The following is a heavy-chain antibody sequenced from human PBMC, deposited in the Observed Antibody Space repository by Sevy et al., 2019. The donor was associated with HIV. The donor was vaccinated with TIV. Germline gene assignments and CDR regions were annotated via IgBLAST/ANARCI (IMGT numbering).Heavy chain of an antibody. D-gene: IGHD3-3*01. CDR2: IKSKTDGGFA. V-gene: IGHV3-15*01. J-gene: IGHJ5*02. CDR3: TGATVFGATWFDP. CDR1: GYTFNNAW. Sequence: GGSLRLSCAASGYTFNNAWMSWVRQAPGKGLEWLGRIKSKTDGGFAEYASPVKGRFTISRDDSKSTLYLQMNRLRTEDTGVYYCTGATVFGATWFDPWGQGALVTVSS.